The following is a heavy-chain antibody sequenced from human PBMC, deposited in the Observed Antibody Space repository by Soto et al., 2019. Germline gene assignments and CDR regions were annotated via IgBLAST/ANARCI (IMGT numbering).Heavy chain of an antibody. CDR3: ASGAEQWRDYYYYGMDV. J-gene: IGHJ6*02. V-gene: IGHV5-51*01. CDR1: GYSFTSYW. D-gene: IGHD6-19*01. Sequence: GESLKISCKGSGYSFTSYWIGWVRQMPGKGLEWMGIIYPGDSDTRYSPSFQGQVTISADKSISTAYLQLSSLKASDTAMYYCASGAEQWRDYYYYGMDVWGQGTTVTVSS. CDR2: IYPGDSDT.